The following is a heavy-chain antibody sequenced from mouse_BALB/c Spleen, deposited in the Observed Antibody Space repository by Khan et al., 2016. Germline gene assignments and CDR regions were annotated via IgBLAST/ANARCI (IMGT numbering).Heavy chain of an antibody. D-gene: IGHD2-1*01. CDR1: GFLLTSYG. CDR2: MWRGGST. CDR3: AKEEGNYVMDY. J-gene: IGHJ4*01. Sequence: QVQLKESGPGLVQPSQSLSITCTVSGFLLTSYGVHWIRQSPGKGLEWLGVMWRGGSTDYNAAFMSRLSITRDNSKRQVFFKINSLQADDTAIYYCAKEEGNYVMDYWGQGTSVTVSS. V-gene: IGHV2-5*01.